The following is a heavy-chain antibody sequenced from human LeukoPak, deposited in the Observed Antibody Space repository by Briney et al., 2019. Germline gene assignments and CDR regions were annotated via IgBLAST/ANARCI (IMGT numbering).Heavy chain of an antibody. CDR1: GGSISSYY. CDR2: IYYSGST. J-gene: IGHJ4*02. V-gene: IGHV4-59*12. D-gene: IGHD6-13*01. Sequence: SETLSLTCTVSGGSISSYYWGWIRQPPGKGLEWIGYIYYSGSTNYNPSLKSRVTISVDTSKNQFSLKLTSVTAADTAVYYCAREKSTSYTSSWYPWGFDYWGQGTLATVSS. CDR3: AREKSTSYTSSWYPWGFDY.